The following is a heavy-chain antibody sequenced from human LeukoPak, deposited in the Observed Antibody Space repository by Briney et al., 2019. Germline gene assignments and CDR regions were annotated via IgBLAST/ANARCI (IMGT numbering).Heavy chain of an antibody. J-gene: IGHJ4*02. CDR3: ARSGSEYYYGSSGYYPNFDY. V-gene: IGHV5-51*01. Sequence: GASLQISCKGSGYSITGYWIGWVRQLPGKGLEWMGGIYPDDSDTRYIPSFQGQVTISADKSISTAYLQWNSLKASDTAMYYCARSGSEYYYGSSGYYPNFDYWGQGTLVTVSS. D-gene: IGHD3-22*01. CDR1: GYSITGYW. CDR2: IYPDDSDT.